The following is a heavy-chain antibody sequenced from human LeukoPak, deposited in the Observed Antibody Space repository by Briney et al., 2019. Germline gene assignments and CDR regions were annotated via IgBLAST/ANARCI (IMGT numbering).Heavy chain of an antibody. Sequence: ASVKVSCKASGYTFTSYDINWVRQATGQGLEWMGWMNPNSGNTGYAQKFQGRVTMTRNTSISTVYMELSSLRSEDTAVYYCARGGEKYYDILTGYPRFDPWGQGTLVTVSS. CDR3: ARGGEKYYDILTGYPRFDP. D-gene: IGHD3-9*01. CDR2: MNPNSGNT. J-gene: IGHJ5*02. CDR1: GYTFTSYD. V-gene: IGHV1-8*01.